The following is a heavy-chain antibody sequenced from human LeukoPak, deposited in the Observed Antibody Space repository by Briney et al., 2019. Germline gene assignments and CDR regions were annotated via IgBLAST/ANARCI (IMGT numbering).Heavy chain of an antibody. Sequence: SETLSLTCTVSGGSISSHYWSWIRQPPGKGLEWIGYIYYSGSTNYNSSLKSRVTISVDTSKNQFSLKLSSVTAADTAVYYCARDPGEYYFDYWGQGTLVTVSS. CDR2: IYYSGST. CDR3: ARDPGEYYFDY. CDR1: GGSISSHY. J-gene: IGHJ4*02. V-gene: IGHV4-59*11.